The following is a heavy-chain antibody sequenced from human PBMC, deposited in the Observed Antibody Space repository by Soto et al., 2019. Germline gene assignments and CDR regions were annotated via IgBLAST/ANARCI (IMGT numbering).Heavy chain of an antibody. Sequence: SETLSLTCTVSGGSISSSSYYWGWIRQHPGKGLEWIGSIYYSGSTYYNPSLKSRVTISVDTSKNQFSLKLSSVTAADTAVYYCARGLIAPHFDYWGQGTLVTVSS. CDR2: IYYSGST. CDR1: GGSISSSSYY. V-gene: IGHV4-39*07. D-gene: IGHD3-22*01. J-gene: IGHJ4*02. CDR3: ARGLIAPHFDY.